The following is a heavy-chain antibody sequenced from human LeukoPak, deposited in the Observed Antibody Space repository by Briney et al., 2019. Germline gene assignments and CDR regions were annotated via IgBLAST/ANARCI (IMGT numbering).Heavy chain of an antibody. CDR2: ISGSGGTI. D-gene: IGHD3-9*01. CDR3: ARGLQGYYDSLTGYYRGRYYFDY. J-gene: IGHJ4*02. Sequence: PGGSLRLSCAVSGLTFSSYAMSWVRQAPGKGLEGVLVISGSGGTIYYADSVKGRFTISRDNSKNMLYLQMNSLRAEDTAVYYCARGLQGYYDSLTGYYRGRYYFDYWGQGTLVTVSS. CDR1: GLTFSSYA. V-gene: IGHV3-23*01.